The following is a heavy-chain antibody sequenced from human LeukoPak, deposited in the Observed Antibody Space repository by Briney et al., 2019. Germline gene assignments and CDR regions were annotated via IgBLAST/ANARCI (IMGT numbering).Heavy chain of an antibody. J-gene: IGHJ4*02. CDR1: GITVSRGY. CDR2: IFSSGYT. CDR3: ARVSGAGYALAD. D-gene: IGHD5-12*01. V-gene: IGHV3-66*01. Sequence: PGGSLRLSCAASGITVSRGYMSWVRQAPGKGLEWVSIIFSSGYTYYADSVKGRFTISRDNSKNTLDLQMNSLRAEDTAVYYCARVSGAGYALADWGQGTLVTVSS.